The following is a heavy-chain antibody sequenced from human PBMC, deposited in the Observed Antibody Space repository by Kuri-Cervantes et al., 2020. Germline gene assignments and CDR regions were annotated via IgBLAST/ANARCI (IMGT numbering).Heavy chain of an antibody. CDR3: AGFYGGIHAFDI. D-gene: IGHD4-23*01. CDR1: GYTFTGYY. J-gene: IGHJ3*02. Sequence: ASVKVSCKASGYTFTGYYMHWVRQAPGQGLEWMGWINPNSGGTNYAQKFQGRVTMTRDTSISTAYMELSRLRSDDTAVYYCAGFYGGIHAFDIWGQGTMVTVSS. V-gene: IGHV1-2*02. CDR2: INPNSGGT.